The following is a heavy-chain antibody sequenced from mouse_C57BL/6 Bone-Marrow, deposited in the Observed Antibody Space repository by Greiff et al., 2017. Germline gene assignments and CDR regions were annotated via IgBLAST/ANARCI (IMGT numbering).Heavy chain of an antibody. CDR3: GVYGSSYWYVDV. V-gene: IGHV5-9*01. J-gene: IGHJ1*03. D-gene: IGHD1-1*01. CDR2: ISGGGGNT. CDR1: GFTFSSYT. Sequence: DVKLVESGGGLVKPGGSLKLSCAASGFTFSSYTMSWVRQTPEKRLEWVATISGGGGNTYYPDSVKGRFTISRDNAKNTLYLQMSSLRSEDTALYYCGVYGSSYWYVDVWGTGTTVTVSS.